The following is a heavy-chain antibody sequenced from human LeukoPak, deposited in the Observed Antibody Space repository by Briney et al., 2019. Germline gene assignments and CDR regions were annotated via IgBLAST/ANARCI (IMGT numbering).Heavy chain of an antibody. CDR3: AKDIAVAVYDAFDI. CDR2: ISSSGSTI. Sequence: GGSLRLSCAASGFTFSSYEMNWVRQAPGKGLEWVSYISSSGSTIYYADSVKGRFTISRDNAKNSLYLQMNSLRAEDMALYYCAKDIAVAVYDAFDIWGQGTMVTVSS. D-gene: IGHD6-19*01. CDR1: GFTFSSYE. V-gene: IGHV3-48*03. J-gene: IGHJ3*02.